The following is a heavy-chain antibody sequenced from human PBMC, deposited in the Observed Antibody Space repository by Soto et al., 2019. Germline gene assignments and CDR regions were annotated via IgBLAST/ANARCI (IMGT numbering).Heavy chain of an antibody. V-gene: IGHV3-30*18. Sequence: QVQLVESGGGVVQPGRSLRLSCAASGFTFSSYGMHWVRQAPGKGLEWVAVISYDGSNKYYADSVKGRFTISRDNSKNSLYLQMNSLSAEDTAVYYCAKDSFCSFDYWGQGTLVTVSS. J-gene: IGHJ4*02. CDR1: GFTFSSYG. CDR3: AKDSFCSFDY. D-gene: IGHD2-15*01. CDR2: ISYDGSNK.